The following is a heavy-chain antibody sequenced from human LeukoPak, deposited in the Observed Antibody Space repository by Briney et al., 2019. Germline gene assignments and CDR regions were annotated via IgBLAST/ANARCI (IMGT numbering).Heavy chain of an antibody. V-gene: IGHV3-48*03. CDR2: ISSGSTI. CDR1: GFTFSSYE. D-gene: IGHD1-1*01. Sequence: GGSLGLSCAASGFTFSSYEMNWVRQAPGKGLEWVSYISSGSTIYYADSVKGRFTISRDNAKNSLYLQMNSLRAEDTAVYYCARDLTTLRSGMDVWGQGTTVTVSS. CDR3: ARDLTTLRSGMDV. J-gene: IGHJ6*02.